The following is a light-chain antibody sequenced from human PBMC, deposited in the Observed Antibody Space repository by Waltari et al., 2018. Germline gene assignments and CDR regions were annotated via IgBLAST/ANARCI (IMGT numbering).Light chain of an antibody. V-gene: IGKV1-5*03. CDR2: KAS. CDR3: QQYNLYPLT. J-gene: IGKJ4*01. CDR1: QSITWW. Sequence: DIHMTQSPSTLSAPVGDRVTITCRASQSITWWLAWYQQKPGKAPKLLISKASTLETGVPSRFSGTGSGTEFTLTINSLQPYDSATYFCQQYNLYPLTFGGGTTVGIK.